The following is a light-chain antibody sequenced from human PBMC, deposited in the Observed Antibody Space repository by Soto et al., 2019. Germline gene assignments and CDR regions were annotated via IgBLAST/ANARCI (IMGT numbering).Light chain of an antibody. Sequence: DIVMTQSPDSLAVSLGERATINCKSSQSVLYSSNNKNYLAWYQQKPGQPPKLLIYWASTRESGVPDRFSGSGSWTDFTLTISSLQAEYVAVYYCQQYYSTPTITCGQGTRLDIK. CDR1: QSVLYSSNNKNY. V-gene: IGKV4-1*01. CDR2: WAS. CDR3: QQYYSTPTIT. J-gene: IGKJ5*01.